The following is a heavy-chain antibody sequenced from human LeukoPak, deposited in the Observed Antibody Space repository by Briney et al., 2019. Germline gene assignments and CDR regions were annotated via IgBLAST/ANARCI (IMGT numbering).Heavy chain of an antibody. CDR2: INHSGST. V-gene: IGHV4-34*01. Sequence: PSETLSLTCAVYGGSFSGYYWSWIRQPPGKGLEWIGEINHSGSTNYNPSLKSRVTISVDTSKNQFSLKLSSVTAADTAVYYCARYSGWTSFDYWGQGTLVTVSS. D-gene: IGHD5-12*01. J-gene: IGHJ4*02. CDR3: ARYSGWTSFDY. CDR1: GGSFSGYY.